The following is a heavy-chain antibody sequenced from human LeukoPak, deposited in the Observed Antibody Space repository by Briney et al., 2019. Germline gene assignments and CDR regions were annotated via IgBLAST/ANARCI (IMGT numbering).Heavy chain of an antibody. V-gene: IGHV3-21*01. Sequence: GGSLRLSCAASGFTFNSYTMTWVRQAPGKGLEWVSSISSSSDYIYYADSVKGRFTISRDNARNPLYLQMNSLRAEDTAVYYCARTGDGYNYYNYYYMDVWGKGTTVTVTS. CDR2: ISSSSDYI. D-gene: IGHD5-24*01. CDR1: GFTFNSYT. J-gene: IGHJ6*03. CDR3: ARTGDGYNYYNYYYMDV.